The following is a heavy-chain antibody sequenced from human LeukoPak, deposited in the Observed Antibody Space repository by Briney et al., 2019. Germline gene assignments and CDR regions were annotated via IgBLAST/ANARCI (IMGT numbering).Heavy chain of an antibody. CDR1: GGSISSADYY. D-gene: IGHD6-13*01. CDR3: ARLKPYSSTSAYYFDY. V-gene: IGHV4-30-4*01. CDR2: IFYSGST. Sequence: PSETLSLTCSVSGGSISSADYYWSWIRQPPGKGLEWSGYIFYSGSTDYNPSLKSRVTISVDTSKNQFSLRLTSVTAADTAVYYCARLKPYSSTSAYYFDYWGQGTLVTVSS. J-gene: IGHJ4*02.